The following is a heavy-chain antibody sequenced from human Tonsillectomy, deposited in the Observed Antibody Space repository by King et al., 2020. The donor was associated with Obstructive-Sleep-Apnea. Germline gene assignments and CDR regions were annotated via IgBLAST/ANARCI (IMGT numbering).Heavy chain of an antibody. CDR1: GLTFSRNA. J-gene: IGHJ4*02. Sequence: VQLVESGGGLVQPGGSLRLSCAVSGLTFSRNAMNWVRQAPGKGLEWVSAISGGGGSTFYADSVKGRFTISRDNSKSTLYLQMNRLRAEDTAVYYCAKDDRYTNSSHWGQGALVTVSS. V-gene: IGHV3-23*04. CDR2: ISGGGGST. D-gene: IGHD3-16*02. CDR3: AKDDRYTNSSH.